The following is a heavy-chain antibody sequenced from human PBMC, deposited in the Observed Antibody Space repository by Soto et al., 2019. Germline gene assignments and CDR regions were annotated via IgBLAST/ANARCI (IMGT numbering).Heavy chain of an antibody. CDR1: GFRFSTYW. Sequence: QLGGSLRLSCSASGFRFSTYWMHWVRQAPGKGLEWVSRINPEGTIINYGDSVKGRFTISRDNARDTLHLDMLSLRADDTAVYYCARDPPGIGIEYWGQGTPVPVSS. J-gene: IGHJ4*02. CDR3: ARDPPGIGIEY. V-gene: IGHV3-74*01. D-gene: IGHD1-1*01. CDR2: INPEGTII.